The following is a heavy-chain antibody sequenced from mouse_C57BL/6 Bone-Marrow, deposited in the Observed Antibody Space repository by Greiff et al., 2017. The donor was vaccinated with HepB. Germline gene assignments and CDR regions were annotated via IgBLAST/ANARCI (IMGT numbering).Heavy chain of an antibody. CDR1: GYTFTSYW. CDR3: ARSTTVVDYYAMDD. Sequence: QVQLQQPGAELVKPGASVKLSCKASGYTFTSYWMHWVKQRPGQGLEWIGMIHPNSGSTNYNEKFKRKATLTVDKSSSTAYMQRSSLTSEDSAVYYCARSTTVVDYYAMDDWGQGTSVTVSS. V-gene: IGHV1-64*01. J-gene: IGHJ4*01. CDR2: IHPNSGST. D-gene: IGHD1-1*01.